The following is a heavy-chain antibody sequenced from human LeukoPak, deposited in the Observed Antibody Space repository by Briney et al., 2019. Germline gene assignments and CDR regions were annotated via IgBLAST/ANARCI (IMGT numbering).Heavy chain of an antibody. CDR3: ARAQYSGSCFDY. CDR1: VGSISGYF. CDR2: IYYSGAT. J-gene: IGHJ4*03. Sequence: PSETLSLTCTVSVGSISGYFWSWVRQAPGTGLDWIGHIYYSGATNYNPSLRSRVTISVDTSKHQFSLKLRSVTAADTAVYYCARAQYSGSCFDYWGQGTLVTVSS. D-gene: IGHD1-26*01. V-gene: IGHV4-59*13.